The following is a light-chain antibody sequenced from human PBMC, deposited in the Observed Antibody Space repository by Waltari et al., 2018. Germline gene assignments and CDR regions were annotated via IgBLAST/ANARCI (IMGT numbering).Light chain of an antibody. CDR1: QSVLFSSINKNY. CDR3: QQYYSVPFT. V-gene: IGKV4-1*01. J-gene: IGKJ3*01. Sequence: DIVMTQSPDSLAVSLGERATIHCKSSQSVLFSSINKNYLAWYQQKPGQPPQLLIYWASTRESGVPDRFAGSGSGTDFTLTISTLQAEDVAVYYCQQYYSVPFTFGPGTKVDIK. CDR2: WAS.